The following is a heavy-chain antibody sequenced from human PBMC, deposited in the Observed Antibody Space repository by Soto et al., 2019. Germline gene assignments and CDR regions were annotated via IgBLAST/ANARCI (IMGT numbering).Heavy chain of an antibody. V-gene: IGHV1-3*01. CDR3: VGRQQLAGHFDY. D-gene: IGHD6-13*01. J-gene: IGHJ4*02. CDR2: INAGNVNT. CDR1: GYTFTSYA. Sequence: QVQLVQSGAEVKKPGASVKVSCTASGYTFTSYAMNWVRQAPGQRHEWMGWINAGNVNTKYSQKFQGRVTITRDTAASTAYMELSSLRSEDTAVYYCVGRQQLAGHFDYWGQGTLVTFSS.